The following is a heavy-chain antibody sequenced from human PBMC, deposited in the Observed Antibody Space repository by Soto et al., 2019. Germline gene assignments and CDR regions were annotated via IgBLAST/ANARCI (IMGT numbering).Heavy chain of an antibody. V-gene: IGHV3-23*01. Sequence: PGGSLRLSCVASGFTFENYAMSWVRQAPGKGLEWVSAISSSGGTTYYSDSVKGRFTISRDNSKNTVYLQMNDLGVEDAAEYFCAKDSWAIFGVPAGEYYAMDVWGQGTTVTVSS. CDR3: AKDSWAIFGVPAGEYYAMDV. CDR2: ISSSGGTT. J-gene: IGHJ6*02. CDR1: GFTFENYA. D-gene: IGHD3-3*01.